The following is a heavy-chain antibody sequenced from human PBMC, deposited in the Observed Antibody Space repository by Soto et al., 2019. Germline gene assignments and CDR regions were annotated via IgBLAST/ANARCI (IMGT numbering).Heavy chain of an antibody. CDR1: GFTFTSFY. D-gene: IGHD3-22*01. CDR3: AILYYYDSGDYYSNYQYYGMDV. J-gene: IGHJ6*02. V-gene: IGHV1-46*01. Sequence: ASVKVSCKASGFTFTSFYMHWVRQAPGQGPECMGIMHPYGGSTGYAQKFQGRVTLTRDTSTRTDYMELSSLRSDDTAVYYCAILYYYDSGDYYSNYQYYGMDVWGQGTTVTVSS. CDR2: MHPYGGST.